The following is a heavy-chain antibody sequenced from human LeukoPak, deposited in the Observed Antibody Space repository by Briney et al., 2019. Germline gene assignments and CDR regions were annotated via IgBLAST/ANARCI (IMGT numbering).Heavy chain of an antibody. CDR1: GFTVSSNY. CDR2: IYSGGST. J-gene: IGHJ6*03. Sequence: SGGSLRLSCAASGFTVSSNYMSWVRQAPGKGLEWVSIIYSGGSTYYADSVKGRFIVSRDSSENTLYLQMNSLRAEDTAVYFCARDYRYMDVWGKGTTVTVSS. CDR3: ARDYRYMDV. V-gene: IGHV3-66*02. D-gene: IGHD3-10*01.